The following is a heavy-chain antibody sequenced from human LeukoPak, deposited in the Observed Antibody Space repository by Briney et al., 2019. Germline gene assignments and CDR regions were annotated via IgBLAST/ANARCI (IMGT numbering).Heavy chain of an antibody. CDR3: AIRPMGSGSPFHF. J-gene: IGHJ4*02. D-gene: IGHD3-10*01. Sequence: PSETLSLTCTESGGSISSSSYYWGWIRQPPGKGLEWIGNIHYSGSTYYNPSLESRVTISVDTSKNHFSLRLSSVTAADTAVYYCAIRPMGSGSPFHFWGTEPLVPVSS. CDR1: GGSISSSSYY. CDR2: IHYSGST. V-gene: IGHV4-39*02.